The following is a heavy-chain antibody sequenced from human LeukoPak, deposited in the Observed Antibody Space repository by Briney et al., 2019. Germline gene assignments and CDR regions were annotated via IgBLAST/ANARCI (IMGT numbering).Heavy chain of an antibody. CDR3: AKEWGAYYDSSGYGVDY. CDR2: ISWNSGSI. Sequence: GGSLRLSCTASGFTFSDCDMNWFRQAPGKGLEWVSGISWNSGSIGYADSVKGRFTISRDNAKNSLYLQMNSLRAEDTALYYCAKEWGAYYDSSGYGVDYWGQGTLVTVSS. V-gene: IGHV3-9*01. J-gene: IGHJ4*02. CDR1: GFTFSDCD. D-gene: IGHD3-22*01.